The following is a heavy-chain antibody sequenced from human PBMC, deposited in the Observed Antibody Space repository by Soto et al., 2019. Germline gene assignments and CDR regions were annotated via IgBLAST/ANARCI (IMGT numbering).Heavy chain of an antibody. J-gene: IGHJ6*02. V-gene: IGHV5-51*01. CDR1: GYNFFNYW. CDR2: IFPGTSNS. D-gene: IGHD2-8*01. Sequence: GESLKISCEASGYNFFNYWIGWVRQMPGEGLEWMAIIFPGTSNSRYSPSFQGQVTISVDKSISTAYLQWSSLKASDTAMYYCARRYCTNSTNCTVGYGLDVWGQGTTVTFSS. CDR3: ARRYCTNSTNCTVGYGLDV.